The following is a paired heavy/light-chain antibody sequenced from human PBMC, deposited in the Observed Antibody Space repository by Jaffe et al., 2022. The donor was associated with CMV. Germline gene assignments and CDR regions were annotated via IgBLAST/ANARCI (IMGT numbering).Light chain of an antibody. J-gene: IGLJ2*01. CDR1: KVGAKY. V-gene: IGLV3-1*01. CDR2: QDS. CDR3: QAWDGKAVV. Sequence: SYELTQPPSLSVSPGQTATITCSGDKVGAKYVSWYKQKPGQSPVLVMFQDSQRPSGIPERFSGSNSGTTATLTIGGTQAMDEADYYCQAWDGKAVVFGGGTRLTVL.
Heavy chain of an antibody. CDR1: GFTFGDYA. V-gene: IGHV3-49*04. CDR2: IRSRDLGGTT. CDR3: TRRIFVDTEEVPIYYFDH. J-gene: IGHJ4*02. Sequence: EVQLVESGGGLVQPGRSLRVSCSTSGFTFGDYAMSWVRQAPGKGLEWVGFIRSRDLGGTTEYAASVKGRFTISRDDSKSIAYLQMNSLKTEDTAVYYCTRRIFVDTEEVPIYYFDHWGQGTLVTVSS. D-gene: IGHD5-18*01.